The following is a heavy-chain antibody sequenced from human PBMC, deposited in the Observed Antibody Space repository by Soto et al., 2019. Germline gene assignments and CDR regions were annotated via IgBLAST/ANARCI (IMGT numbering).Heavy chain of an antibody. D-gene: IGHD5-18*01. V-gene: IGHV4-31*03. CDR1: GASISSGAYF. CDR3: ARDKGPDTYGQTRIRDYSYAMDV. J-gene: IGHJ6*02. CDR2: IYYSVST. Sequence: QVQLQGSGPRLVKPSQTLSLTCSVSGASISSGAYFWTWIRHHPGKGLEWIGYIYYSVSTSYTYQYPSLQSRVTISVDTSKNLFSLRLTSVTASDTATYYCARDKGPDTYGQTRIRDYSYAMDVWCQGTTVIVSS.